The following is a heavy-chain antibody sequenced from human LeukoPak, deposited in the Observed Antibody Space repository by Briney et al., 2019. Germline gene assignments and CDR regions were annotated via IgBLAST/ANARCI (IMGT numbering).Heavy chain of an antibody. CDR3: ARGGRAIVANWFDP. CDR1: GYSISSGYY. V-gene: IGHV4-38-2*02. D-gene: IGHD5-12*01. Sequence: SETLSLTCTVSGYSISSGYYWGWIRQPPGKGLEWIGSIYHSGGTYYNPSLKSRVTISVDTSKNQFSLKLSSVTAADTAVYYCARGGRAIVANWFDPWGQGTLVAVSS. J-gene: IGHJ5*02. CDR2: IYHSGGT.